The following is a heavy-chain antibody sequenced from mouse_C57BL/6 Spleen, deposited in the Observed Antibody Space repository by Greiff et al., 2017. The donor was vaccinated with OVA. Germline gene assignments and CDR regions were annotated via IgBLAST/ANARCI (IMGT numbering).Heavy chain of an antibody. CDR2: ISDGGSYT. Sequence: EVKLVESGGGLVKPGGSLKLSCAASGFTFSSYAMSWVRQTPEKRLEWVATISDGGSYTYYPDNVKGRFTISRDNAKNNLYLQMSHLKSEDTAMYYCARDGTGTFFDYWGQGTTLTVSS. CDR1: GFTFSSYA. CDR3: ARDGTGTFFDY. V-gene: IGHV5-4*01. J-gene: IGHJ2*01. D-gene: IGHD4-1*01.